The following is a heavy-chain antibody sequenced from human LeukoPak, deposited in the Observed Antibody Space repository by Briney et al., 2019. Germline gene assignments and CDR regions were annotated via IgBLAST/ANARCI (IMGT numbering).Heavy chain of an antibody. Sequence: ASVKVSCKASGGTFSSYAISWVRQAPGQGLEWMGGIIPIFGTANYAQKFQGRVTITADESTSTAYVELSSLRSEDTAVYYCASLDAYCGGDCYWFDPWGQGTLVTVSS. V-gene: IGHV1-69*13. J-gene: IGHJ5*02. D-gene: IGHD2-21*02. CDR1: GGTFSSYA. CDR3: ASLDAYCGGDCYWFDP. CDR2: IIPIFGTA.